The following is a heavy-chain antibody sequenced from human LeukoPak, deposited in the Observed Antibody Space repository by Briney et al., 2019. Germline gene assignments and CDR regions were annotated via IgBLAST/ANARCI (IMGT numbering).Heavy chain of an antibody. D-gene: IGHD3-22*01. Sequence: AGGSLRLSCAASGFTFSSYSMNWVRQAPGKGLEWVSSISSSSSYIYYANSVKGRFTISRDNAKNSLYLQMNSLRAEDTAVYYCARVYDSSGYYSGYWGQGTLVTVSS. CDR2: ISSSSSYI. CDR3: ARVYDSSGYYSGY. V-gene: IGHV3-21*01. CDR1: GFTFSSYS. J-gene: IGHJ4*02.